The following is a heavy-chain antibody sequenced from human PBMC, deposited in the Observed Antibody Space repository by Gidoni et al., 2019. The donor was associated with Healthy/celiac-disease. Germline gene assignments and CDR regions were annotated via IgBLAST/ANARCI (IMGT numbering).Heavy chain of an antibody. CDR3: AKDCRRIVVDGNWFDP. Sequence: EVQLLESGGGLVQPGGSLRLSCAASGFTFSSYAMSWVRQAPGKGLGWVSAISGSGGSTYYADSVKGRFTISRDNSKNTLYLQMNSLRAEDTAVYYCAKDCRRIVVDGNWFDPWGQGTLVTVSS. CDR1: GFTFSSYA. D-gene: IGHD3-22*01. CDR2: ISGSGGST. V-gene: IGHV3-23*01. J-gene: IGHJ5*02.